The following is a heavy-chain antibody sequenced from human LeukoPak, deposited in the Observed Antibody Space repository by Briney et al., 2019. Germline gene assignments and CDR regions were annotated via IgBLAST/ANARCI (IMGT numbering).Heavy chain of an antibody. CDR3: AKDPPVFWSDSDYFDS. D-gene: IGHD3-3*01. V-gene: IGHV3-23*01. CDR1: GFTFSRYA. J-gene: IGHJ4*02. CDR2: ISGRGDST. Sequence: GGSLRLSCAASGFTFSRYAMNWVRQAPGKGLEWVSAISGRGDSTFYAESVKGRFTISRDNSKNTLYLQMNSLKAGDTAVYYCAKDPPVFWSDSDYFDSWGQGTLVTVSS.